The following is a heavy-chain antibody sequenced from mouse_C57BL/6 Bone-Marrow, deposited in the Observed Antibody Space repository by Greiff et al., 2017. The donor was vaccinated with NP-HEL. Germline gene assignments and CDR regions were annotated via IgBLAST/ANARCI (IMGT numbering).Heavy chain of an antibody. CDR3: ATCDVGLAD. Sequence: QVQLKQSEPELVKPGASVKISCKASGSTFTDYYIAWVKQRPGQGLEWIGWIFHGSGSTYSNEKVKGKAIRTVDKSSSTAYMLLSSLTSEDSSVDYWATCDVGLADWGQGTPVTGTA. J-gene: IGHJ3*01. CDR1: GSTFTDYY. CDR2: IFHGSGST. V-gene: IGHV1-75*01.